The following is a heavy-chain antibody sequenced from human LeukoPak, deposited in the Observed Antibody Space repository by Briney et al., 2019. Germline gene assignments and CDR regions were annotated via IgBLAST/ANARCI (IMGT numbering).Heavy chain of an antibody. CDR3: ATEKAKNYYDSSGYDFKPGYFQH. V-gene: IGHV1-69*05. D-gene: IGHD3-22*01. J-gene: IGHJ1*01. Sequence: ASVKVSCKASGGTFTSYAISWVRQAPGKGLEWMGGIIPIFGTANYAQKFQDRVTITTDKSTSTAYMELSSLRSEDTAVYYCATEKAKNYYDSSGYDFKPGYFQHWGQGTLVTVSS. CDR2: IIPIFGTA. CDR1: GGTFTSYA.